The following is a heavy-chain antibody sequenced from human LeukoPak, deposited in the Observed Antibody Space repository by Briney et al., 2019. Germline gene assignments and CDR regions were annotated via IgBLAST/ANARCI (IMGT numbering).Heavy chain of an antibody. Sequence: SETLSPTCTVSRGSISGSIRSYYWSWLRQPPGKGLEWIGYISSSGSVNDNPSLRSRVTISVDTSKNQFFLNLSSVSAADTAVYYCARIPLGYSGAYYFDYWGQGTLVTVSP. CDR1: RGSISGSIRSYY. CDR2: ISSSGSV. J-gene: IGHJ4*02. V-gene: IGHV4-4*09. D-gene: IGHD5-12*01. CDR3: ARIPLGYSGAYYFDY.